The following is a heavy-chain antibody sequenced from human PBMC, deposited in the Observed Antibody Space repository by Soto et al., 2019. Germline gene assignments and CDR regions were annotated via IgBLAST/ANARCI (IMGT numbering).Heavy chain of an antibody. J-gene: IGHJ6*02. V-gene: IGHV4-38-2*01. CDR1: GYSIRSGYS. CDR2: IYHSGST. D-gene: IGHD3-10*01. CDR3: ARVGGYGMDV. Sequence: PSETLSLTGAVSGYSIRSGYSWGWVRQPPGKGLEWIGSIYHSGSTYNNPSLKSRVTISVDTSKNQFSLKLSSVTAADTAVYYCARVGGYGMDVWGQGTTVTVSS.